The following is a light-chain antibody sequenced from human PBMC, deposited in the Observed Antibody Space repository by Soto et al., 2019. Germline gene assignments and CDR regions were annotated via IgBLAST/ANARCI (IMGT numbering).Light chain of an antibody. CDR2: AAS. V-gene: IGKV1-12*01. Sequence: DIQMTQSPSFVSASVGDTINITCRASQDIQKWLAWYQQKPGKAPKVLIYAASNLESGVSSRFSGSGSGTEFSLTISSLQTEDFATYFCHQDSSFPYTFGPGTKVDIK. J-gene: IGKJ3*01. CDR3: HQDSSFPYT. CDR1: QDIQKW.